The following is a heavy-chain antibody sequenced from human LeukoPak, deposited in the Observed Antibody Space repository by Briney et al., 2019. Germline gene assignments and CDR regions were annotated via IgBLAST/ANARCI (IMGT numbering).Heavy chain of an antibody. Sequence: ASVKVSCKASGYTFTRYYMHWVRQAPGQGLEWMGWINPNSGGTNYAQKFQGRVTMTRDTSISTAYMELSRLRSDDTAVYYCARGTYYYDSSGYYYDYWGQGTLVTVSS. CDR2: INPNSGGT. CDR3: ARGTYYYDSSGYYYDY. J-gene: IGHJ4*02. V-gene: IGHV1-2*02. D-gene: IGHD3-22*01. CDR1: GYTFTRYY.